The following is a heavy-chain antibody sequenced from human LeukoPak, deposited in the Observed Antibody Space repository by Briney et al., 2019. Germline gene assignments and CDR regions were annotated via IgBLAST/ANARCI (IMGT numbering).Heavy chain of an antibody. J-gene: IGHJ4*02. CDR1: GGSIRSDY. CDR2: LSDTGST. CDR3: ARVGYSGIWYGPTCFDY. D-gene: IGHD6-13*01. V-gene: IGHV4-59*01. Sequence: PSETLSLTCTVSGGSIRSDYWSWIRQPPGKKLEWIGYLSDTGSTNYNPSLKSRVTISRDTSKNQFSLKLSSVTAADTAVYYCARVGYSGIWYGPTCFDYWGQGSLVTVSS.